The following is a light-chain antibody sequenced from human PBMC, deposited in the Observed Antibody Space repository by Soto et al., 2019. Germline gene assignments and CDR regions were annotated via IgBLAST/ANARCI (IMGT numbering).Light chain of an antibody. CDR2: DAS. J-gene: IGKJ1*01. Sequence: DIQMTQSPSTLSASVGDRVTITCRASQSVGYWLAWYQQKPGKAPTFLVYDASNLHSGVPARFSGSGSGSEFTLTISSLQRDDFGTYYCQQYYSSWTFGQGTKVEIK. V-gene: IGKV1-5*01. CDR1: QSVGYW. CDR3: QQYYSSWT.